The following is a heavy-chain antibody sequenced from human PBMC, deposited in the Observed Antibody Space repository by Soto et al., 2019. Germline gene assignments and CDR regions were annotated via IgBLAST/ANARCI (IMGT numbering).Heavy chain of an antibody. J-gene: IGHJ4*02. CDR1: GFTFSDYW. V-gene: IGHV3-7*04. Sequence: EVQLVESGGGLVQPGGSLRLSCAASGFTFSDYWMSWVRQAPGKGLEWVANIKQDGSEKDYVDSLKGRITISRDNGKNSLSLQMNSLRAEDTAVYYCARVARWISHFDHWGQGTLVTVSS. D-gene: IGHD5-12*01. CDR3: ARVARWISHFDH. CDR2: IKQDGSEK.